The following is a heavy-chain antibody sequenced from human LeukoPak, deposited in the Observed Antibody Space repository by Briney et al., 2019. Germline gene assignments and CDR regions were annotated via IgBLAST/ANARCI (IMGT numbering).Heavy chain of an antibody. CDR1: GFTFSTSW. V-gene: IGHV3-21*01. CDR3: ARDLGIVYYYGMDV. CDR2: INNSSRYI. Sequence: PGGSLRLSCAASGFTFSTSWMTWVRQVPGKGLEWVSSINNSSRYISYADSVNGRFTISRDNAKNSLYLQMNSLRAEDTAVYYCARDLGIVYYYGMDVWGQGTTVIVSS. J-gene: IGHJ6*02. D-gene: IGHD7-27*01.